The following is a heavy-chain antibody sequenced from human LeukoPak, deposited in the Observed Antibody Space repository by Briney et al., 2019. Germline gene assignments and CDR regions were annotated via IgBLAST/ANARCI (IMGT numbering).Heavy chain of an antibody. CDR3: ARSYDSSGYDYYYYMDV. D-gene: IGHD3-22*01. CDR1: GYTFTSYG. CDR2: ISAYNGNT. Sequence: APVKVSCKASGYTFTSYGISWVRQAPGQGLEWMGWISAYNGNTNYAQKLQGRVTMTTDTSTSTAYMELRSLRSDDTAVYYCARSYDSSGYDYYYYMDVRGKGTTVTVSS. J-gene: IGHJ6*03. V-gene: IGHV1-18*01.